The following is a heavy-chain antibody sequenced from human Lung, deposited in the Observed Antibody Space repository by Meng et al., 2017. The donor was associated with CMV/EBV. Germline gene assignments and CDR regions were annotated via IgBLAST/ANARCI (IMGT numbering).Heavy chain of an antibody. D-gene: IGHD2-2*01. J-gene: IGHJ4*02. Sequence: GESXKISCVASGFTFNTYWMSWVRQAPGKGLEWVANIKQDGSEKYYVGSVKGRFTISRDNAKNSLYLQMNSLRAEDTAVYYCARDPRVKSYVVVPAASDYXGQGXMVTVSS. CDR1: GFTFNTYW. CDR3: ARDPRVKSYVVVPAASDY. CDR2: IKQDGSEK. V-gene: IGHV3-7*01.